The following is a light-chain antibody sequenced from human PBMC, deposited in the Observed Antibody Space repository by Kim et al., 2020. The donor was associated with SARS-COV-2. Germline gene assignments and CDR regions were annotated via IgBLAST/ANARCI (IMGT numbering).Light chain of an antibody. J-gene: IGLJ3*02. CDR2: RNN. V-gene: IGLV10-54*01. CDR3: SAWDSSLSAWL. CDR1: SNNVGNQG. Sequence: QAGLTQPPSVSKGLRQTATLTCTGNSNNVGNQGATWLQQHQGHPPKLLFYRNNNRPSGISERLSAYRSGNTASLTITGLQPEDEADYYCSAWDSSLSAWLFGGGTQLTVL.